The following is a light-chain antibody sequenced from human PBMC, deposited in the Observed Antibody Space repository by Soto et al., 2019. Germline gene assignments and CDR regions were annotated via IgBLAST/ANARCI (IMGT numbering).Light chain of an antibody. J-gene: IGKJ1*01. CDR3: QHYNHWPPWT. V-gene: IGKV3-15*01. CDR2: GAS. Sequence: EIVMTQSPATLSVSPGERATLSCRASQSVSNNLAWYQHKPGQAPRLLIYGASTRATGIPARFSGSGSGTEFTLTISSLQSEEFAVYYCQHYNHWPPWTFGQGTKVDIK. CDR1: QSVSNN.